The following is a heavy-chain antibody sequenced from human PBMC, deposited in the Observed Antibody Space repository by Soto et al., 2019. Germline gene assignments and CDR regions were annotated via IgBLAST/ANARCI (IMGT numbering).Heavy chain of an antibody. D-gene: IGHD6-19*01. CDR1: GLTFSNYW. CDR3: ARDKWYRSGPYYYYYYGMDV. V-gene: IGHV3-7*01. J-gene: IGHJ6*02. CDR2: IKPDGSEK. Sequence: GSRRLCLAVAGLTFSNYWTSWIRQAPGKGLELVANIKPDGSEKYFVDSVKGRFTISRDNAKNSMYLQLNSLRAEDTAVYYCARDKWYRSGPYYYYYYGMDVWGQGTTVTVSS.